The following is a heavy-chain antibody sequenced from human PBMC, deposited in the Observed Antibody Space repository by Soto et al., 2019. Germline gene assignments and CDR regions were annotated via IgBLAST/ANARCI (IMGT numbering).Heavy chain of an antibody. CDR1: GGSISSSAYY. CDR2: VYYTGTT. J-gene: IGHJ5*02. D-gene: IGHD6-13*01. V-gene: IGHV4-39*01. Sequence: QLQLQESGPGLVKPSETLSLTCTVSGGSISSSAYYWGWIRQPPGKGLEWIGSVYYTGTTYYNPSLKSRVTISVETSKNQFSLNPNSVTAADTAVYYCVRRTYSSSPFDPWGQGTLVTVSS. CDR3: VRRTYSSSPFDP.